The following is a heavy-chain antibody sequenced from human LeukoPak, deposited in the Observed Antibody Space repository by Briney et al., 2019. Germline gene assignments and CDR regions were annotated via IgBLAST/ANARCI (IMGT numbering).Heavy chain of an antibody. J-gene: IGHJ3*02. D-gene: IGHD3-22*01. CDR1: GYTFTSYG. CDR2: ISAYNGDT. Sequence: RASVKASCKASGYTFTSYGISWVRQAPGQGLEWMGWISAYNGDTNYAQKLQGRVTMTTDTSTSTAYMELRSLRSDDTAVYYCARGGPAPHRITLIVVASSTDAFDIWGQGTMVTVSS. CDR3: ARGGPAPHRITLIVVASSTDAFDI. V-gene: IGHV1-18*01.